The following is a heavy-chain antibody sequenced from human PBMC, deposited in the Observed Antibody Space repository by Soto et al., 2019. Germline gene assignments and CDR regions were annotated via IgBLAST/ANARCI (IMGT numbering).Heavy chain of an antibody. J-gene: IGHJ4*02. V-gene: IGHV1-69*06. CDR1: GGTFSNYV. CDR2: IIPISGAA. Sequence: SVKVSCKXSGGTFSNYVVNWVRQAPGQGLEWMGRIIPISGAANYAQKFQGRVTITADKSTSTSYMELSSLRSEDTAVYYCARDMTRTVVPYFDFWGQGTLVTVSS. CDR3: ARDMTRTVVPYFDF. D-gene: IGHD1-7*01.